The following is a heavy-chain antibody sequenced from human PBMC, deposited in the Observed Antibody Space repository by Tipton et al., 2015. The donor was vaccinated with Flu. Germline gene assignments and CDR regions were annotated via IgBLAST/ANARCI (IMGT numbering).Heavy chain of an antibody. CDR1: GYSISSGYY. J-gene: IGHJ4*02. CDR3: AGQDFIGGLQDY. D-gene: IGHD4-11*01. V-gene: IGHV4-38-2*01. Sequence: TLSLTCAVSGYSISSGYYWGWIRQPPGKGLEWIGSIYHSGSTYYNPSLKSRVTISVDTSKNQFSLKLSSVTAADTAVYYCAGQDFIGGLQDYWGQGTLVTVSS. CDR2: IYHSGST.